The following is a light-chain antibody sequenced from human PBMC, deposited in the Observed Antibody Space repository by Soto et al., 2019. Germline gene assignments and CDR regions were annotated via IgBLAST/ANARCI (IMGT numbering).Light chain of an antibody. Sequence: IQLTQSPSSLSAFVGDRVTITCRASQGINNYLAWYQQRPGKVPKLLIYDASSLESGVPSRFSGSGSGTEFTLTISSLQPDDFATYYCQQYESYSPWTCGQGTKGDIK. V-gene: IGKV1-13*02. J-gene: IGKJ1*01. CDR2: DAS. CDR1: QGINNY. CDR3: QQYESYSPWT.